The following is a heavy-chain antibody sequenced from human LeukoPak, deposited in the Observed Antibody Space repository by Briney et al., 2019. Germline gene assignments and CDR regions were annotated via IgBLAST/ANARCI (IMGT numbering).Heavy chain of an antibody. D-gene: IGHD6-19*01. J-gene: IGHJ6*02. CDR1: GFTFSNNA. CDR2: ISYDGSNE. CDR3: AKDGTPLGSGYNYYYGMDV. V-gene: IGHV3-30-3*01. Sequence: PGWSLRLSCAASGFTFSNNAMHWVRQAPGKGLEWVAIISYDGSNEYYGDSVKGRFTISRDNSKNTLYLQMSSLRAEDTAVYYCAKDGTPLGSGYNYYYGMDVWGQGTTVTVSS.